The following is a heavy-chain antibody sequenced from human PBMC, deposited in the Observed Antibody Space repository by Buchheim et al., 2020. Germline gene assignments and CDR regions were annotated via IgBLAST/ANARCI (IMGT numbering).Heavy chain of an antibody. D-gene: IGHD3-10*01. CDR3: ARDGRYYYGSGSYYLGYYYYGMDV. Sequence: EVQLLESGGGLVQPGGSLRLSCAASGFTFSSYAMSWVRQAPGKGLEWVSAISGSGGSTYYADSVKGRFTISRDNSKNTLYLQMNSLRAEDTAVYYCARDGRYYYGSGSYYLGYYYYGMDVWGQGTT. CDR1: GFTFSSYA. J-gene: IGHJ6*02. V-gene: IGHV3-23*01. CDR2: ISGSGGST.